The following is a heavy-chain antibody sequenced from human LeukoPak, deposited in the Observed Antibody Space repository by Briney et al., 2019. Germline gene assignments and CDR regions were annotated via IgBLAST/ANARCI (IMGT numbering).Heavy chain of an antibody. CDR2: IFYVGST. CDR3: ARDYCDSRGEAFDI. CDR1: GDSIGSHY. D-gene: IGHD2/OR15-2a*01. Sequence: PSEALPLICTVSGDSIGSHYWSWIRQPPGEGLEGIGDIFYVGSTNYNPSLKSRVTISVATSKNQFSLKLNSVTAADTAVYYCARDYCDSRGEAFDIWGQGIMVTVSS. J-gene: IGHJ3*02. V-gene: IGHV4-59*11.